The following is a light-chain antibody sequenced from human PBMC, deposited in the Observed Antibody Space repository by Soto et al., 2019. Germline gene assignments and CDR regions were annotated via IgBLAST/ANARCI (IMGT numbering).Light chain of an antibody. Sequence: DIQMTHSPSSLSASVGDRVTITCQASQGISNYLNWYQQTPGKAPKLLIYDASNLETGVPSRFSGGGSGTDFTFIISRLQPEDIATYFCQQYDNLPITFGQGTRLEIK. J-gene: IGKJ5*01. CDR1: QGISNY. CDR3: QQYDNLPIT. CDR2: DAS. V-gene: IGKV1-33*01.